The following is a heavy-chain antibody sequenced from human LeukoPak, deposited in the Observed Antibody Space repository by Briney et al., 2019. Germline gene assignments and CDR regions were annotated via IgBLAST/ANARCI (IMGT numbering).Heavy chain of an antibody. D-gene: IGHD3-22*01. CDR2: ISYDGSNK. CDR3: ARDPGDGSGYGAFDI. V-gene: IGHV3-30*04. CDR1: GFTFSSYA. J-gene: IGHJ3*02. Sequence: GGSLRLSCAVSGFTFSSYAMHWVRQAPGKGLEWVAVISYDGSNKYYADSVKGRFTISRDNSKNTLYLQMNSLRAEDTAVYYCARDPGDGSGYGAFDIWGQGTMLTVSS.